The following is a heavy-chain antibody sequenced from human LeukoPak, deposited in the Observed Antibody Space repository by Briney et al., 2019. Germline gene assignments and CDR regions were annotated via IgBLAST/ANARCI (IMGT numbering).Heavy chain of an antibody. CDR2: ISDSGINT. Sequence: GGSLRLSCAASGFTFSNSAMSWVRQAPGKGLEWVSAISDSGINTDYADSVKGRFTISRDNSKNTLYLQMNSLRAEDTAVYYCARSPWSEEYYFDYWGQGTLVTVSS. CDR3: ARSPWSEEYYFDY. CDR1: GFTFSNSA. D-gene: IGHD3-3*01. V-gene: IGHV3-23*01. J-gene: IGHJ4*02.